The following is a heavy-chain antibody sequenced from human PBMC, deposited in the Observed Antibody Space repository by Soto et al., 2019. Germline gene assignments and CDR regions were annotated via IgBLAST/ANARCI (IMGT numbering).Heavy chain of an antibody. V-gene: IGHV4-59*08. CDR2: IYYSGNT. CDR3: ARVLRERLGFTGSLDYYYYYYMDV. J-gene: IGHJ6*03. CDR1: GGSISSYY. D-gene: IGHD3-9*01. Sequence: SETLSLTCTVSGGSISSYYWSWIRQPPGKGLEWIGYIYYSGNTNYNPSLKSRVTISVDTSKNQFSLKLSSVTAADTAVYYCARVLRERLGFTGSLDYYYYYYMDVWGKGTTVTVSS.